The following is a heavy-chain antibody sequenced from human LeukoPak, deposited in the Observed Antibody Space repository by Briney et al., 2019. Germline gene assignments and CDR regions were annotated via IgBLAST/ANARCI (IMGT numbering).Heavy chain of an antibody. CDR2: INHSGST. CDR1: GGSFSGYY. Sequence: SETLSLTCAVYGGSFSGYYWGWIRQPPGKGLEWIGEINHSGSTNYNPPLKSRVTISVDTSKNQFSLKLSSVTAADTAVYYCVRGQDLYDSSGGNDYWGQGTLVTVSS. D-gene: IGHD3-22*01. V-gene: IGHV4-34*01. CDR3: VRGQDLYDSSGGNDY. J-gene: IGHJ4*02.